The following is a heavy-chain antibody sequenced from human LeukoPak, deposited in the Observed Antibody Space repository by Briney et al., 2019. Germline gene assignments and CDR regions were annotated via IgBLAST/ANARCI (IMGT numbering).Heavy chain of an antibody. CDR2: ISSSSSYI. Sequence: GGSLRLSCAASGFTFSSYNMNWVRQAPGKGLEWVSSISSSSSYIYYADSVKGRFTISRDNSKNTLHLQMNSLRPEDTAIYYCARDPILVRGYFDYWGQGTLVTVSS. D-gene: IGHD3-10*01. CDR1: GFTFSSYN. J-gene: IGHJ4*02. CDR3: ARDPILVRGYFDY. V-gene: IGHV3-21*01.